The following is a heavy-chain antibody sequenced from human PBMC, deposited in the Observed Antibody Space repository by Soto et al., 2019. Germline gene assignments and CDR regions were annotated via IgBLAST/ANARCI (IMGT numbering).Heavy chain of an antibody. Sequence: QVQLLQSGAEVKKPGSSMRVSCKASGGTFSSYEISWLRQAPGQELEWMGAIIPLFNTPSYEQKFQDRVTITADESTSSAYMELNSLRSDDTAVYYCARGVPRLFGNYWGQGTLVIVSS. D-gene: IGHD3-16*01. CDR3: ARGVPRLFGNY. J-gene: IGHJ4*02. V-gene: IGHV1-69*01. CDR2: IIPLFNTP. CDR1: GGTFSSYE.